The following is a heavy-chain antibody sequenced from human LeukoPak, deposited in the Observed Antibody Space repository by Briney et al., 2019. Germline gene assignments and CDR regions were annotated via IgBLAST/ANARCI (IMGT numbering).Heavy chain of an antibody. V-gene: IGHV3-21*01. D-gene: IGHD2-15*01. CDR3: ARVGSGGSLDY. CDR2: ISSSSSYI. J-gene: IGHJ4*02. CDR1: GLTFSSYS. Sequence: PGGSLRLSCAALGLTFSSYSMNWVGQAPGKGLEWVSSISSSSSYIYYADSVKGRFTISRDNAKNSLYLQMNSLRAEDTAVYYCARVGSGGSLDYWGQGTLVTVSS.